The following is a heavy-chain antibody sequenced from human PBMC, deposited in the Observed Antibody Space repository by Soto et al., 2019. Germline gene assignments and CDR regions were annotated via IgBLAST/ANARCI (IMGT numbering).Heavy chain of an antibody. CDR2: IRGNGSKT. CDR1: GFTFSSYG. Sequence: GGSLRLSCAASGFTFSSYGMHWVRQAPGKGLEWVSAIRGNGSKTFYADSVKGRFTISRDNSKNTLFLQMSSLRADDTAVYYCARFGLTVAGLGDAFDIWGQGTMVTVSS. CDR3: ARFGLTVAGLGDAFDI. D-gene: IGHD6-19*01. J-gene: IGHJ3*02. V-gene: IGHV3-30*12.